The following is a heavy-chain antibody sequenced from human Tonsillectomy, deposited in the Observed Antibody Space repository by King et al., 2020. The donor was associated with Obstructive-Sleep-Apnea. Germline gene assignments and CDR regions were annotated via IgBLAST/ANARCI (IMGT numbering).Heavy chain of an antibody. CDR3: ARRGDGSSWPDN. J-gene: IGHJ4*02. D-gene: IGHD6-13*01. CDR2: IWFDGSKI. Sequence: VQLVESGGGLVQPGRSLRLSCATSGFNFSHYGMHWVRQAPGKGLDWLAVIWFDGSKISYSDSVKGRFTISRDNSKNMVYLQMNSLTVEDTAVYYCARRGDGSSWPDNWGQGTLVTVSS. V-gene: IGHV3-33*01. CDR1: GFNFSHYG.